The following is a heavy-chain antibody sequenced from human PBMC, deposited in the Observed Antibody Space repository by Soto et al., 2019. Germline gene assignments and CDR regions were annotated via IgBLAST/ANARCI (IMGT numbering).Heavy chain of an antibody. J-gene: IGHJ6*02. D-gene: IGHD2-21*02. CDR3: ARHSEVETTYSHPLDV. CDR2: VIPVRGTS. CDR1: GGGFSNYA. V-gene: IGHV1-69*01. Sequence: QVQLVQSGAEVKNPGSSVKVSCKTSGGGFSNYAFSWVRQAPGQGLEWVGGVIPVRGTSNYAQKFQGTVTITADEATRTVYMEVSRLGFEDTAVYYCARHSEVETTYSHPLDVWGQGTTVIVSS.